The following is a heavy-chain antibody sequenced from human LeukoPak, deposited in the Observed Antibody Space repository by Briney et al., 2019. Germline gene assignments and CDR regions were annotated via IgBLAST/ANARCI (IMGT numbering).Heavy chain of an antibody. CDR1: GFTFSDYW. Sequence: GGSLRLSCAASGFTFSDYWMTWVRQAPGKGLEWVANIKQDGSEKFYVDSVKGRFTISRDNTKTSLYLQLNSLRAEDTAVYYCAKDRLRHCSGGSCYTNEYFQHWGQGTLVTVSS. CDR3: AKDRLRHCSGGSCYTNEYFQH. D-gene: IGHD2-15*01. J-gene: IGHJ1*01. V-gene: IGHV3-7*03. CDR2: IKQDGSEK.